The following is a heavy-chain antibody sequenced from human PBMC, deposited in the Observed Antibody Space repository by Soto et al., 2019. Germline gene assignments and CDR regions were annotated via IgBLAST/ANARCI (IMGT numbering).Heavy chain of an antibody. J-gene: IGHJ4*02. CDR1: GYSFTNYD. V-gene: IGHV1-18*01. D-gene: IGHD2-2*01. CDR2: ISPYNGDT. Sequence: ASVKVSCKASGYSFTNYDISWVRQAPGQGLEWMGWISPYNGDTNYAQKLQGRVTMTTDISTSTAYMELRSLRSDDTAVYYCARYCSSTSCDHYFDYWGQGTLVTVSS. CDR3: ARYCSSTSCDHYFDY.